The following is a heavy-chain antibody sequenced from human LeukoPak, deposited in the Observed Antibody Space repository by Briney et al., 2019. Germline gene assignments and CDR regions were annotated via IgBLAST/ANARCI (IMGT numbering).Heavy chain of an antibody. CDR3: ARVVIIPNHDYYYYMDV. J-gene: IGHJ6*03. V-gene: IGHV4-39*07. Sequence: SETLSLTCTVSGGSISSSSYYWGWIRQPPGKGLEWIGSIYYSGSTYYNPSLKSRVTISVDTSKNQFSLKLSSVTAADTAVYYCARVVIIPNHDYYYYMDVWGKGTTVTVSS. CDR2: IYYSGST. CDR1: GGSISSSSYY. D-gene: IGHD3-3*01.